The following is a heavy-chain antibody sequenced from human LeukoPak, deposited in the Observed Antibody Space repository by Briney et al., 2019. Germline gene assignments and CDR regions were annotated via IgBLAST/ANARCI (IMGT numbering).Heavy chain of an antibody. D-gene: IGHD6-13*01. J-gene: IGHJ3*02. CDR2: IYSGGST. CDR1: GFTVSSNY. V-gene: IGHV3-53*01. Sequence: TGGSLRLSCAASGFTVSSNYMTWVRQAPGKGLKWVSHIYSGGSTFYADSVKGRFTISRDNSKNTLCLQMNSLRAEDTAVYYCAKPYSSSFRAAFDIWGQGTMVTVSS. CDR3: AKPYSSSFRAAFDI.